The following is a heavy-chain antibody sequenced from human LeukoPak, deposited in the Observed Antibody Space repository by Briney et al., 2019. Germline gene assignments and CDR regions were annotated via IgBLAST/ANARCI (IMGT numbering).Heavy chain of an antibody. J-gene: IGHJ4*02. V-gene: IGHV4-34*01. Sequence: SESLSLTCPVYGGSFSGYYWSWVRQPAGRGLEWVGEINHSGRTNYNPSLKSGVTISVDTSKNQFSLKLSSVTAADTAVYYWARGVAYCGGDCYSLWSYDYWGQGTLVTVSS. CDR3: ARGVAYCGGDCYSLWSYDY. CDR1: GGSFSGYY. D-gene: IGHD2-21*02. CDR2: INHSGRT.